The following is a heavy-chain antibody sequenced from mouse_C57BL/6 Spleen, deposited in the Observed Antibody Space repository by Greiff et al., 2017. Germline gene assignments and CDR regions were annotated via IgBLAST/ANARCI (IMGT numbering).Heavy chain of an antibody. J-gene: IGHJ2*01. Sequence: EVQLQQSGPELVKPGASVKISCKASGYTFTDYYMNWVKQSHGKSLEWIGDINPNNGGTSYNQKFKGKATFTVDKSSSTAYMELRSLTSEDSAVYYCARQEGLRRYYFDYWGQGTTLTVSS. CDR3: ARQEGLRRYYFDY. CDR1: GYTFTDYY. CDR2: INPNNGGT. V-gene: IGHV1-26*01. D-gene: IGHD2-4*01.